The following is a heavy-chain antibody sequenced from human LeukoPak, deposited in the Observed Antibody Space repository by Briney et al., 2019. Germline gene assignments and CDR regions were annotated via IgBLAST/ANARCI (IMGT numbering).Heavy chain of an antibody. CDR2: ISGSGGCT. CDR3: AKSLGSVVVTANDY. Sequence: GGSLRLSCAASGFTFSSYAMSWVRQAPGKGLEWLSGISGSGGCTYYADSVKGRFTVSRDNSKNTLYLQMNSLRAEDTAVYYCAKSLGSVVVTANDYWGQGTLVTVSS. J-gene: IGHJ4*02. D-gene: IGHD2-21*02. CDR1: GFTFSSYA. V-gene: IGHV3-23*01.